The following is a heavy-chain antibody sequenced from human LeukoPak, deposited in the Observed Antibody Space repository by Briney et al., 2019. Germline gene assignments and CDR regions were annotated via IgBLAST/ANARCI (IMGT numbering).Heavy chain of an antibody. V-gene: IGHV3-23*01. CDR1: GFTFSSYG. J-gene: IGHJ4*02. CDR3: AKGSGDSSGWFQLFDY. CDR2: IGGSGGGP. D-gene: IGHD6-19*01. Sequence: PGGSLRLSCAASGFTFSSYGMSWVRQAPGKGLEWVSTIGGSGGGPYYADSVQGRFTISRDNSKNTLYLQMNSLRAEDTAVYYCAKGSGDSSGWFQLFDYWGQGTLVTVSS.